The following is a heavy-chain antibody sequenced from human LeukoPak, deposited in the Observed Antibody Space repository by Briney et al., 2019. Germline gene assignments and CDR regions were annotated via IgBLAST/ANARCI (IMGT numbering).Heavy chain of an antibody. J-gene: IGHJ6*02. Sequence: PGGSLRLSCAASGFTFSSYAMSWVRQAPGKGLEWVSAISGSGGSIYYADSVKGRFTISRDNSKNTLYLQMNSLRAEDTAVYYCAKEDPEYYYGSGSSIYGMDVWGQGTTVTVSS. CDR1: GFTFSSYA. V-gene: IGHV3-23*01. D-gene: IGHD3-10*01. CDR2: ISGSGGSI. CDR3: AKEDPEYYYGSGSSIYGMDV.